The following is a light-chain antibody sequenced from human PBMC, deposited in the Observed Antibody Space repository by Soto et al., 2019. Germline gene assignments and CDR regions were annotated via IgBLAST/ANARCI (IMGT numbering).Light chain of an antibody. CDR3: CSYAGSGTLV. CDR1: SSEVGSYNL. V-gene: IGLV2-23*01. Sequence: QSALTQPASVSGSPGQSITISCTGTSSEVGSYNLVSWYQQHPGKAPKHMIYEGSKRPSGVSNRFSGSKSGYTASLTISGRQAEDEADYYCCSYAGSGTLVFGGGTKLTVL. CDR2: EGS. J-gene: IGLJ3*02.